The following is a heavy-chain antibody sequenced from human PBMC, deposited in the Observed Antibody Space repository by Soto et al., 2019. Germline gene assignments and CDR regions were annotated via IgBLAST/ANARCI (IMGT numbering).Heavy chain of an antibody. V-gene: IGHV1-18*04. D-gene: IGHD2-2*01. CDR1: GYTFTSYG. Sequence: GASVKVSCKASGYTFTSYGISWVRQAPGQGLEWMGWISAYNGNTNYAQKLQGRVTMTTDTSTSTAYMELRSLRSDDTAVYYCATAWVPAASYYYYYGMDVWGQGTTVTVSS. J-gene: IGHJ6*02. CDR3: ATAWVPAASYYYYYGMDV. CDR2: ISAYNGNT.